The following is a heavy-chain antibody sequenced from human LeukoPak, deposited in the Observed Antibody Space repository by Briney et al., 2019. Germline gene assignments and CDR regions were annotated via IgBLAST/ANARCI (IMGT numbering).Heavy chain of an antibody. D-gene: IGHD5-12*01. CDR3: ARDSGYDLDY. CDR1: GFTFSSYA. CDR2: IYSGGST. V-gene: IGHV3-66*01. Sequence: GGSLRLSCAASGFTFSSYAMSWVRQAPGKGLEWVSVIYSGGSTYYADSVKGRFTISRGNSKNTLYLQMNSLRAEDTAVYYCARDSGYDLDYWGQGTLVTVSS. J-gene: IGHJ4*02.